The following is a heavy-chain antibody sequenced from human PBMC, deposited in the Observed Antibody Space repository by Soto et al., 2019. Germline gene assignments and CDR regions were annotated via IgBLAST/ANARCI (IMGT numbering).Heavy chain of an antibody. CDR1: GGSINDYY. Sequence: SPTLSLTCTVSGGSINDYYWSWILQTPGKGLEWVGFMYYSETTKYNPSLKCRVNMSLETPKDQVSLHLQSVTAADTAVYYCARVNSSTWYKLEYKWFDPWGQGALVTVSS. D-gene: IGHD6-13*01. CDR2: MYYSETT. J-gene: IGHJ5*02. CDR3: ARVNSSTWYKLEYKWFDP. V-gene: IGHV4-59*01.